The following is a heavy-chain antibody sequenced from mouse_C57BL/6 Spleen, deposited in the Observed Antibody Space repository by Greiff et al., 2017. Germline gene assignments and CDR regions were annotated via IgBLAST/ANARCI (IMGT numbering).Heavy chain of an antibody. CDR3: AREVKYYYAMDY. CDR1: GFTFSDYG. Sequence: EVHLVESGGGLVKPGGSLKLSCAASGFTFSDYGMHWVRQAPEKGLEWVAYISSGSSTIYYADTVKGRFTIARDNAKNTLFLQMTSLRSEDTAMYYCAREVKYYYAMDYWGQGTSVTVSS. CDR2: ISSGSSTI. V-gene: IGHV5-17*01. J-gene: IGHJ4*01.